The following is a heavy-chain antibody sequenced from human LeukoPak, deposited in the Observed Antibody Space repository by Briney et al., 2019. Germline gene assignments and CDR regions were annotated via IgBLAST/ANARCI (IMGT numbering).Heavy chain of an antibody. CDR3: ARVDSSSFVYYYYYMDV. J-gene: IGHJ6*03. V-gene: IGHV3-74*01. CDR2: INTDGSST. CDR1: GFTFSSYW. D-gene: IGHD6-6*01. Sequence: GGSLRLSCAASGFTFSSYWMHWVRQAPGKGLVWVSRINTDGSSTSYADSVKGRFTISRDNAKNTLYLQMNSLRAEDTAVYYCARVDSSSFVYYYYYMDVWGKGTTVTVSS.